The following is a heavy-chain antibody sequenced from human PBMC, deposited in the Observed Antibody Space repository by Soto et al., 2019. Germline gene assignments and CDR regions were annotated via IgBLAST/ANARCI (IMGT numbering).Heavy chain of an antibody. CDR3: AREYFGTSGYCSGGSCSHWGYYYYYMDV. J-gene: IGHJ6*03. CDR2: INAGNGNT. D-gene: IGHD2-15*01. V-gene: IGHV1-3*01. CDR1: GYTFTSYA. Sequence: ASVKVSCKASGYTFTSYAMHWVRQAPGQRLEWMGWINAGNGNTKYSQKFQGRVTITRDTSASTAYMELSSLRSEDTAVYYCAREYFGTSGYCSGGSCSHWGYYYYYMDVWGKGTTVTVSS.